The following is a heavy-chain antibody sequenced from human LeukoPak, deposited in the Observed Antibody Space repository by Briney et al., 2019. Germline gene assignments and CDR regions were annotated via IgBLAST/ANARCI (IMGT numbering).Heavy chain of an antibody. CDR1: GFTFSSYG. J-gene: IGHJ4*02. D-gene: IGHD2-21*01. CDR3: ARDQCGGDCLTVDY. Sequence: PGRSLRLSCAASGFTFSSYGMHWVRQAPGKGLEGVAAIWYDGSKKYNGDSVKGRFTISRDNSKNTLYLQMNSLRVEDTAVYYCARDQCGGDCLTVDYWGQGTLVTVSS. CDR2: IWYDGSKK. V-gene: IGHV3-33*01.